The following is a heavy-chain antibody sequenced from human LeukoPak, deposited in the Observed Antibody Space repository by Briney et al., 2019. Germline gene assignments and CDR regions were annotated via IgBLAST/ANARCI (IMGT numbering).Heavy chain of an antibody. V-gene: IGHV3-23*01. J-gene: IGHJ4*02. CDR3: AKDPELLWLGDIGYFDY. D-gene: IGHD3-10*01. CDR2: ISGSGGST. CDR1: GFIFRSHG. Sequence: PGGSLRLSCAASGFIFRSHGMNWVRQAPGKGLEWVSVISGSGGSTYYADSVKGRFTISRDNSKNTLYLQMNSLRAEDTAVYYCAKDPELLWLGDIGYFDYWGQGTLVTVSS.